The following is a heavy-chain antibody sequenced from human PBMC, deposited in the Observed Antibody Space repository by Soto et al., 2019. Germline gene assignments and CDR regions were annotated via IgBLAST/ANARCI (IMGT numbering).Heavy chain of an antibody. CDR2: ISDRGDTT. Sequence: GGSLRLSCAASGFTISSNAMYWVRQAPGKGLEWVSAISDRGDTTHYADSVKGRFTISRDTSKNTLYLQLNALRADDTAVYYCAKDKPGTTSFDYWGQGTLVTVPQ. V-gene: IGHV3-23*01. CDR1: GFTISSNA. J-gene: IGHJ4*02. D-gene: IGHD1-1*01. CDR3: AKDKPGTTSFDY.